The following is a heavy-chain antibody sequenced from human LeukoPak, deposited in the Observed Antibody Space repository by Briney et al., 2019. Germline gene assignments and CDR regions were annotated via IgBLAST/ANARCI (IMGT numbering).Heavy chain of an antibody. D-gene: IGHD3-16*01. V-gene: IGHV4-61*02. CDR3: ARRLLGVWGSYVDY. J-gene: IGHJ4*02. CDR1: GGSISSGSYY. CDR2: IYNTENT. Sequence: SETLSLTCTVSGGSISSGSYYWSWIRQPAGKGLEWIGRIYNTENTNYNPSLKSRVTISVDTSKNQFSLKLSSVTAADTAVYYCARRLLGVWGSYVDYWGQGTLVTVSS.